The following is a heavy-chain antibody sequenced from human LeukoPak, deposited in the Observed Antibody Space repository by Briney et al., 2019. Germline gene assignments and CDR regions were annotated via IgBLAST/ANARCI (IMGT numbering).Heavy chain of an antibody. D-gene: IGHD6-19*01. V-gene: IGHV4-59*01. CDR1: GGSISSYY. Sequence: SETLSLTCTVSGGSISSYYWSWIRQPPGKGLEWIGYIYYSGSTNYNPSLKSRVTISVDTSKNQFSLKLSSVTAADTAVYYCARGPIAVALDCWGQGTLVTVSS. CDR2: IYYSGST. J-gene: IGHJ4*02. CDR3: ARGPIAVALDC.